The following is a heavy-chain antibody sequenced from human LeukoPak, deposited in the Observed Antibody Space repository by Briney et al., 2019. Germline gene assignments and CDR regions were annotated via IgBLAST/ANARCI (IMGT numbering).Heavy chain of an antibody. J-gene: IGHJ5*02. CDR1: GFTFSSYA. Sequence: GGSLRLSCAASGFTFSSYAMSWVRQAPGKGLEWVSAISGSGGSTYYADSVKGRFTISRDNSKNTLYPQMNSLRAEDTAVYYCAKVPDFWSGYYQFDPWGQGTLVTVSS. V-gene: IGHV3-23*01. CDR2: ISGSGGST. D-gene: IGHD3-3*01. CDR3: AKVPDFWSGYYQFDP.